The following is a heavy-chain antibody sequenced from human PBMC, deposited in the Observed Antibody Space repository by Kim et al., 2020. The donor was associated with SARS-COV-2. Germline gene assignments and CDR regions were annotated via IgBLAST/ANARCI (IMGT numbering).Heavy chain of an antibody. CDR1: GFTFSSYA. CDR3: ARVPNSSSQPHARY. CDR2: ISYDGSNK. Sequence: GGSLRLSCASSGFTFSSYAMHWVRQAPGKGLEWVAVISYDGSNKYYADSVKGRITISRDNSKNTMYLQMNSLRAEDTAVYYCARVPNSSSQPHARYWGQGTLVTVSS. D-gene: IGHD6-6*01. J-gene: IGHJ4*02. V-gene: IGHV3-30-3*01.